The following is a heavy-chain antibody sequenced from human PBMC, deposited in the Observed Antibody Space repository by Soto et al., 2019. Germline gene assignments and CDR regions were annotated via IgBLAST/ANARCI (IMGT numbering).Heavy chain of an antibody. V-gene: IGHV1-69*02. Sequence: QVQLVQSGAEVKKPGSSVKVSCKASGGTFSSYTISWVRQAPGQGLEWMGRIIPILGIANYAQKFQGRVTITADKSTSTAYMELSSLRSEDTAVYYCARIAVAGNGLNWFDPWGQGTLVTVSS. D-gene: IGHD6-19*01. CDR1: GGTFSSYT. J-gene: IGHJ5*02. CDR2: IIPILGIA. CDR3: ARIAVAGNGLNWFDP.